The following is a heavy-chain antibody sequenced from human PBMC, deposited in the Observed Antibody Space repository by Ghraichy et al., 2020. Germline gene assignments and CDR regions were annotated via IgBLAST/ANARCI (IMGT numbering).Heavy chain of an antibody. CDR3: GIGLVQDAAYVDN. Sequence: GGSLRLSCAASGFTFSGHYMNWVRQAPGKGLEWVARIRDKPNSYTTEYAASVKVRFTISRDESKNSLYLQMNSLKTEDPAVYYCGIGLVQDAAYVDNWVKGTRVIVSS. J-gene: IGHJ4*02. D-gene: IGHD5-18*01. CDR2: IRDKPNSYTT. CDR1: GFTFSGHY. V-gene: IGHV3-72*01.